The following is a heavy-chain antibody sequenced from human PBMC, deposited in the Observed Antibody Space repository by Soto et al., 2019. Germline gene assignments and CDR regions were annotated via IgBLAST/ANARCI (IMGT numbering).Heavy chain of an antibody. CDR3: ASDKTTWGDY. V-gene: IGHV3-33*01. CDR1: GFTFSSYG. Sequence: QVQLVESGGGVVQPGRSLRLSCAASGFTFSSYGMHWVRQAPGKGLEWVAVIWYDGSNKYYADSVKGRFTISRDNSKNTLDLKMNSLRAEDTAVYYCASDKTTWGDYWGQGTLVTVSS. J-gene: IGHJ4*02. CDR2: IWYDGSNK. D-gene: IGHD4-4*01.